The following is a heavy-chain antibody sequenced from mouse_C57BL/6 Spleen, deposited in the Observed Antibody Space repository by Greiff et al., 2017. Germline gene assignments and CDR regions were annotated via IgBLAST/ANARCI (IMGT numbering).Heavy chain of an antibody. CDR1: GYAFSSSW. CDR2: IYPGDGAP. D-gene: IGHD2-4*01. V-gene: IGHV1-82*01. J-gene: IGHJ2*01. CDR3: ARSTMIREGPFDY. Sequence: VPLQESGPELVKPGASVKISCKASGYAFSSSWMNWVKPRPGTGLEWIGRIYPGDGAPTYNGKFKGKATLPADQSSSTDYMRLSSLTSEDSAVYFCARSTMIREGPFDYWGQGTTLTVSS.